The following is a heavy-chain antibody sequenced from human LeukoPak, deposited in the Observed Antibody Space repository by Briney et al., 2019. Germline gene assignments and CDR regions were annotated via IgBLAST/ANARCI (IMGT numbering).Heavy chain of an antibody. D-gene: IGHD3-9*01. V-gene: IGHV3-30*02. CDR1: GFTFSSYG. CDR3: ATHPGDYDILTGINYYYYMDV. J-gene: IGHJ6*03. Sequence: PGGSLRLSCAASGFTFSSYGMHWVRQAPGKGLEWVAFIRYDGSNKYYADSVKGRFTISRDNSKNTLYLQMNSLRAEDTAVYYCATHPGDYDILTGINYYYYMDVWGKGTTVTISS. CDR2: IRYDGSNK.